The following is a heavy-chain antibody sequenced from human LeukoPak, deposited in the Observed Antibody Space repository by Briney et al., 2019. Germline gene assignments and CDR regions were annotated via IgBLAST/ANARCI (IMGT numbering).Heavy chain of an antibody. J-gene: IGHJ4*02. CDR2: IIPIFGTA. D-gene: IGHD4-11*01. V-gene: IGHV1-69*13. CDR1: GGTFSSYA. Sequence: SVKVSCKASGGTFSSYAISWVRQAPGQGLEWMGGIIPIFGTANYAQKFQGRVTITADESTSTAYMELCSLRSEDTAVYYCARDRDSNYYFDYWGQGTLVTVSS. CDR3: ARDRDSNYYFDY.